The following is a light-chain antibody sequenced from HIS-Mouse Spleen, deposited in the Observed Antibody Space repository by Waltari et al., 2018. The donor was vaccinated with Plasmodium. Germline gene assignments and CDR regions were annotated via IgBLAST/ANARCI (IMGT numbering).Light chain of an antibody. Sequence: SYELTQPPSVSVSTGQTASITCSGDKLGAKYACWFTQKQGPSPVLVIYQDSKRPSGIPERFSGSNSGNTATLTISGTQAMDEADYYCQAWDSSTVVFGGGTKLTVL. CDR1: KLGAKY. J-gene: IGLJ2*01. CDR2: QDS. V-gene: IGLV3-1*01. CDR3: QAWDSSTVV.